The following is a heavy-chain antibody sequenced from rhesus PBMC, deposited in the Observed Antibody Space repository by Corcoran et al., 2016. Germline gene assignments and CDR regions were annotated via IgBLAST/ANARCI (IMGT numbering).Heavy chain of an antibody. J-gene: IGHJ4*01. V-gene: IGHV4-173*01. D-gene: IGHD6-31*01. CDR2: ISGSGGST. CDR1: GGSISSNY. CDR3: ARWGQRLVFDY. Sequence: QLQLQESGPGLVKPSETLSLTCAVYGGSISSNYWSWIRQPPEKVLVWIGRISGSGGSTDYNPSLNSRVTISTDPSKNQFSRKLSSVTAADTAVYYCARWGQRLVFDYWGQGVLVTVSS.